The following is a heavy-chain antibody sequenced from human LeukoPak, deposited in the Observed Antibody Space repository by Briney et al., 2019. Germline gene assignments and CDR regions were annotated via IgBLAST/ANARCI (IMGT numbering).Heavy chain of an antibody. CDR2: IYTSGST. CDR3: ARDEGNKGDAYFDY. J-gene: IGHJ4*02. D-gene: IGHD1/OR15-1a*01. CDR1: GGSISSGSYY. Sequence: SQTLSLTCTVSGGSISSGSYYWSWIRQPAGKGLEWIGRIYTSGSTNYNPSLKSRVTISVDTSKNQFSLKLSSVTAADTAVYYCARDEGNKGDAYFDYWGQGTVVTVSS. V-gene: IGHV4-61*02.